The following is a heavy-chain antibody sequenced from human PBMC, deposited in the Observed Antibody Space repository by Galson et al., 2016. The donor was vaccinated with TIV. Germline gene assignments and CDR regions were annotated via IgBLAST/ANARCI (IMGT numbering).Heavy chain of an antibody. CDR1: GFKFSDYW. J-gene: IGHJ5*02. D-gene: IGHD1-1*01. CDR3: SLTNWFNP. V-gene: IGHV3-74*03. Sequence: LRLSCAASGFKFSDYWMHWVRQAPGKGLVWVSCINSDSTIITYADSVRGRFTISRDNAKNTLYLQMNSLRVEDTPVYYCSLTNWFNPWGQGTLVTVSS. CDR2: INSDSTII.